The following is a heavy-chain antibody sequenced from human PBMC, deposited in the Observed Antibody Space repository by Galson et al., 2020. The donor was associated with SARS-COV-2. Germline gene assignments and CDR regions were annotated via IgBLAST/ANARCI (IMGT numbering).Heavy chain of an antibody. CDR1: GFTFSSYS. J-gene: IGHJ4*02. CDR3: ARLSSLDY. CDR2: ISNSSRTI. Sequence: GGSLRLSCAASGFTFSSYSMNWVRQAPGKGLEWVSSISNSSRTIYYADSVKGRFTISRDNAKNSLYLHMNSLRADDTAVYYCARLSSLDYWGQGTLVTVSS. D-gene: IGHD6-13*01. V-gene: IGHV3-48*01.